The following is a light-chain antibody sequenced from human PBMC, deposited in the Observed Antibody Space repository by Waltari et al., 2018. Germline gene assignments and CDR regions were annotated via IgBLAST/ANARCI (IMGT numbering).Light chain of an antibody. Sequence: DIQMTQSPSSLSASVGDRVTITCRESQGIRNSLAWFHQKPGKAPKSLIYAASSLQSGVPSKFSGIGSGTDFTLTISSLQPEDIATYYCQQYNSFPITFGGGTKVEIK. J-gene: IGKJ4*01. CDR1: QGIRNS. CDR3: QQYNSFPIT. CDR2: AAS. V-gene: IGKV1-16*02.